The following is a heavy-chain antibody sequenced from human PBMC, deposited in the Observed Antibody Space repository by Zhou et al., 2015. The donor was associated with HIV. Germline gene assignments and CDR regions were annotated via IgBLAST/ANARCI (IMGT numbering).Heavy chain of an antibody. CDR2: INPNSGGT. Sequence: QVQLVQSGAEVKKPGASVKVSCKASGYTFTGYYIHWVRQAPGQGLEWMGWINPNSGGTNYAQKFQGRVTMTRDTSISTAYMELSRLRSDDTAVYYCARDSLLRLGELSLWSQTNWFDPWGQGTLVTVSS. CDR3: ARDSLLRLGELSLWSQTNWFDP. CDR1: GYTFTGYY. V-gene: IGHV1-2*02. D-gene: IGHD3-16*02. J-gene: IGHJ5*02.